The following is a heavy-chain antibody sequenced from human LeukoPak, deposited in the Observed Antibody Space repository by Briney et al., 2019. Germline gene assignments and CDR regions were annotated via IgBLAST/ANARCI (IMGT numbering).Heavy chain of an antibody. CDR2: IYCSGNT. V-gene: IGHV4-59*01. D-gene: IGHD6-19*01. CDR1: GGSISSYY. CDR3: ARAPAKGWYYFDY. J-gene: IGHJ4*02. Sequence: PSETLSLTCTVSGGSISSYYWSWIRQPPGKGLEWIGYIYCSGNTNYNPSLKSRVTISVDTSKNQFSLRLRSVTAADTAVYYCARAPAKGWYYFDYWGQGTLVTVSS.